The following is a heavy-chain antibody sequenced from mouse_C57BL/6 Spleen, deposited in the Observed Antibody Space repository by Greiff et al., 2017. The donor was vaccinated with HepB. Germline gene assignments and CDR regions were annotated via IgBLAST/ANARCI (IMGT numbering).Heavy chain of an antibody. CDR3: AISRPISLITTWYFDV. V-gene: IGHV1-7*01. CDR1: GYTFTSYW. Sequence: VQLQQSGAELATPGASVKLSCKASGYTFTSYWMHWVKQRPGQGLEWIGYINPSSGYTKYNQKFKDKATLTADNSSSTAYMQLSSLTSEDSAVYYCAISRPISLITTWYFDVWGTGTTVTVSS. CDR2: INPSSGYT. D-gene: IGHD1-1*01. J-gene: IGHJ1*03.